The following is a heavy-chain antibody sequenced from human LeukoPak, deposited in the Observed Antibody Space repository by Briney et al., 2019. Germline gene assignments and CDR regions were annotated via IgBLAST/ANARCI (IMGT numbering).Heavy chain of an antibody. V-gene: IGHV3-23*01. D-gene: IGHD3-22*01. Sequence: PGGSLRLSCAASGFTFSSFAMTWVRQAPGKELEWVSVISGSGGRTYYADSVKGRFTLSRDNSNNTLYLEMSSLRAEDTAVYYCARQGTYYDSSGYFVSWGQGTLVTVSS. CDR1: GFTFSSFA. CDR3: ARQGTYYDSSGYFVS. CDR2: ISGSGGRT. J-gene: IGHJ4*02.